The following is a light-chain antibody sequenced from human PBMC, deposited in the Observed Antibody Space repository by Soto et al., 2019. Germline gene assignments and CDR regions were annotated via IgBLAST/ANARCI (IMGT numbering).Light chain of an antibody. V-gene: IGKV3-15*01. Sequence: EIVMTQSPATLSVSPGERATLSCRASQSVSSNLAWYQQKPGQAPRLLIYGASTRATGIPARFSGSGSGTEFTLTTSSLQPEDFATYYCLQDNSYPLTFGGGTKVDIK. J-gene: IGKJ4*01. CDR2: GAS. CDR1: QSVSSN. CDR3: LQDNSYPLT.